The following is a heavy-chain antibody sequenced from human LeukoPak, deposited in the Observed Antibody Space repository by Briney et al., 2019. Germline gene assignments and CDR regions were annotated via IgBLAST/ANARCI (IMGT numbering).Heavy chain of an antibody. V-gene: IGHV4-4*07. CDR1: GGSISSYY. J-gene: IGHJ4*02. D-gene: IGHD4-17*01. CDR2: IYTSGST. Sequence: SETLSLTCTVSGGSISSYYWSWIRQPAGKGLEWIGRIYTSGSTNYNPSLKSRVTISVDKSKNQFSLKLSSVTAVDTAVYYCARHGDYEGYFDYWGQGTLVTVSS. CDR3: ARHGDYEGYFDY.